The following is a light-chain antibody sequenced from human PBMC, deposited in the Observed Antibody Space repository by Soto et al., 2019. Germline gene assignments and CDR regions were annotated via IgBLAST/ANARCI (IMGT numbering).Light chain of an antibody. J-gene: IGLJ1*01. CDR1: SSDVGGHNY. CDR3: SSDTSSSLDV. V-gene: IGLV2-14*01. Sequence: QSVLTQPASVSGSPGQSITISCTGTSSDVGGHNYVSWYQQYPGKAPKVMIYEVSNRPSGVSNRFSGSKSGNTASLTISGLQAEDEADYYCSSDTSSSLDVFGTGTKLTVL. CDR2: EVS.